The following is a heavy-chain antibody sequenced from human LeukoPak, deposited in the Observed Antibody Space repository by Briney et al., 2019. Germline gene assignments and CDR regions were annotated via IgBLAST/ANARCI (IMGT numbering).Heavy chain of an antibody. D-gene: IGHD5-24*01. CDR1: GDSMTSNNW. Sequence: SETLSLTCAVSGDSMTSNNWWSWVRQPPGKGLEWIEDIYHTGRTNYNPSLKSRVTISVDKSKKQFSLKLDSVTAADTAVYYCARGTEADGTFMFDFWGQGTLVTVSS. J-gene: IGHJ4*02. CDR3: ARGTEADGTFMFDF. CDR2: IYHTGRT. V-gene: IGHV4-4*02.